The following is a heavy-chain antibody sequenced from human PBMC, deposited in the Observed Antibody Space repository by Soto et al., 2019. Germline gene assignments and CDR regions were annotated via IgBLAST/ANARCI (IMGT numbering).Heavy chain of an antibody. CDR1: GYTFTSYG. V-gene: IGHV1-18*01. J-gene: IGHJ6*02. D-gene: IGHD3-16*02. Sequence: ASVKVSCKASGYTFTSYGISWVRQAPGQGLEWMGWISAYNGNTNYAQKLQGRVTMTTDTSTSTAYMELRSLRSDDTAVYYCARDVPFRLGELSLYSNPNYYYYGMDVWGQGTTVTVSS. CDR2: ISAYNGNT. CDR3: ARDVPFRLGELSLYSNPNYYYYGMDV.